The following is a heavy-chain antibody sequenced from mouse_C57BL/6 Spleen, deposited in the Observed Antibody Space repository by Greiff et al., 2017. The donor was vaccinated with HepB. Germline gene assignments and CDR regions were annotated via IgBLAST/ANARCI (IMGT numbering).Heavy chain of an antibody. CDR3: ARELGRGYYAMDY. V-gene: IGHV5-4*01. CDR1: GFTFSSYA. Sequence: EVQGVESGGGLVKPGGSLKLSCAASGFTFSSYAMSWVRQTPEKRLEWVATISDGGSYTYYPDNVKGRFTISRDNAKNNLYLQMSHLKSEDTAMYYCARELGRGYYAMDYWGQRTSVNVSS. D-gene: IGHD3-1*01. CDR2: ISDGGSYT. J-gene: IGHJ4*01.